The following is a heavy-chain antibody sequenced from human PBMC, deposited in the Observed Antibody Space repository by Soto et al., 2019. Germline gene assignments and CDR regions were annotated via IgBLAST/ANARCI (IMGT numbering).Heavy chain of an antibody. D-gene: IGHD2-21*02. Sequence: GGSLRLSCAASGFTFSSYAMSWVRQAPGKGLEWVSAISGSGGSTYYADSVKGRFTISRDNSKNTLYLQMNSLRAEDTAVYYCAKDRVVVTAIPSADYWGQGTLVTVSS. V-gene: IGHV3-23*01. CDR1: GFTFSSYA. CDR3: AKDRVVVTAIPSADY. CDR2: ISGSGGST. J-gene: IGHJ4*02.